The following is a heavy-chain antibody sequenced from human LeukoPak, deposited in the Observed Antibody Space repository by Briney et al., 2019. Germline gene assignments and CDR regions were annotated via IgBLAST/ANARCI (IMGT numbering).Heavy chain of an antibody. CDR3: ARDRRYYDILTGYRGYYYYGMGV. CDR2: INPSGGST. V-gene: IGHV1-46*01. J-gene: IGHJ6*04. Sequence: ASVKVSCKASGYTFTSYYMHWVRQAPGQGLEWMGIINPSGGSTSYAQKFQGRVTMTRDTSTSTVYMELSSLRSEDTAVYYCARDRRYYDILTGYRGYYYYGMGVWGKGTTVTVSS. CDR1: GYTFTSYY. D-gene: IGHD3-9*01.